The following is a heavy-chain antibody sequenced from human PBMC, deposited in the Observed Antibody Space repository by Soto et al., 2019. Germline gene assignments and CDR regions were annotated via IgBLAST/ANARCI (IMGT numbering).Heavy chain of an antibody. Sequence: QVQLVQSGAEVKKPGASVKVSCKASGYTFTSYDINWVRQATGQGLEWMGWMNPNSGNTAYAQKFQCRVTMTSNTSRSTAYMELSSLRAEDTAVYDCARERLHGYDNWGQGTLVTVSS. CDR3: ARERLHGYDN. CDR1: GYTFTSYD. V-gene: IGHV1-8*01. D-gene: IGHD6-25*01. J-gene: IGHJ4*02. CDR2: MNPNSGNT.